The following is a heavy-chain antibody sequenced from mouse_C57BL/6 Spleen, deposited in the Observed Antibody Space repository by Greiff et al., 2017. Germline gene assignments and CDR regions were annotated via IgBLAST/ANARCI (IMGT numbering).Heavy chain of an antibody. CDR2: IHPNSGST. Sequence: QVQLQQPGAELVKPGASVKLSCKASGYTFTSYWMHWVKQRPGQGLEWIGMIHPNSGSTNYNEKFKSQATLTVDKSSSTAYMQLSSLTSEDSAVXCCAKDGDDGYGFAYWGQGTLVTVSA. CDR1: GYTFTSYW. V-gene: IGHV1-64*01. CDR3: AKDGDDGYGFAY. D-gene: IGHD2-3*01. J-gene: IGHJ3*01.